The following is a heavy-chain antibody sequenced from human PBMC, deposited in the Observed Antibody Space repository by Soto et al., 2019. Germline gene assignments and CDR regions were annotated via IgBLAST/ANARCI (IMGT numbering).Heavy chain of an antibody. J-gene: IGHJ6*02. CDR1: GFTFGDYS. V-gene: IGHV3-49*04. CDR3: SRDGGVYYYGMDV. CDR2: IRSKAYGGTT. Sequence: GSLRLSCTVSGFTFGDYSMSWVRQAPGKGLEWVGFIRSKAYGGTTEYAASVKGRFTISRDDSKSTAYLQMNSLKTEDTAVYYCSRDGGVYYYGMDVWGQGTTVTVSS. D-gene: IGHD3-16*01.